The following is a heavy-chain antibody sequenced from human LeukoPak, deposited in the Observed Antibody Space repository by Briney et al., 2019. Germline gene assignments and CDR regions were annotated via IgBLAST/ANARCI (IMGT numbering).Heavy chain of an antibody. CDR2: ITPSGGST. V-gene: IGHV1-46*01. Sequence: ASVKVSCKASGYTFTSYYMHWVRQAPGQGLEWMGIITPSGGSTSYAQKFQGRVTMTRDTSTSTVYMELSSLRSEDTAVYYCAKHGIEGFDSFYFDYWGQGTLVTVSS. CDR3: AKHGIEGFDSFYFDY. D-gene: IGHD3-3*02. J-gene: IGHJ4*02. CDR1: GYTFTSYY.